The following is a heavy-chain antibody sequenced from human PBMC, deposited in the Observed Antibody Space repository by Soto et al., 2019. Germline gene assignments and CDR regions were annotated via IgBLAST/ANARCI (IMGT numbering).Heavy chain of an antibody. CDR3: ARWRDYYYYYMDV. CDR1: GFTFSSYW. J-gene: IGHJ6*03. D-gene: IGHD3-3*01. Sequence: EVQLVESGGGLVQPGGSLRLSCAASGFTFSSYWMSWVRQAPGKGREWVANIKQEGSEKYYVDSVKGRFTISRDNAKNSLYLQMNSLRAEDTAVYYCARWRDYYYYYMDVWGKGTTVTVSS. V-gene: IGHV3-7*01. CDR2: IKQEGSEK.